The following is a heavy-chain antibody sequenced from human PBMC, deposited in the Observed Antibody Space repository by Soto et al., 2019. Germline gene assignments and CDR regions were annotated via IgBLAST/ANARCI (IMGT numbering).Heavy chain of an antibody. V-gene: IGHV3-21*01. D-gene: IGHD3-22*01. CDR3: ARDLANYYDSSGYRTDYYYYYGMDV. J-gene: IGHJ6*02. CDR1: GFTFSSYS. Sequence: GGTLRLSCAASGFTFSSYSMNWVRQAPGKGLEWVSSISSSSSYIYYADSVKGRFTISRDNAKNSLYLQMDSLRAEDTAVYYCARDLANYYDSSGYRTDYYYYYGMDVWGQGTTVTVSS. CDR2: ISSSSSYI.